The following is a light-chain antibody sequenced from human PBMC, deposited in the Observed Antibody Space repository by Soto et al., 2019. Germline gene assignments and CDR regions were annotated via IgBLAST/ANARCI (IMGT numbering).Light chain of an antibody. V-gene: IGKV3-15*01. J-gene: IGKJ2*01. CDR3: QQYNSWPYT. CDR1: QSVNTN. Sequence: ETVMTQSPSTLSASPGERAPPSCRASQSVNTNLAWYQQKPGQAPRLLIYDASTRATGIPASFSGSGSGTEFTLTIRSLQSEDSAVYYCQQYNSWPYTFGQGTKVDIK. CDR2: DAS.